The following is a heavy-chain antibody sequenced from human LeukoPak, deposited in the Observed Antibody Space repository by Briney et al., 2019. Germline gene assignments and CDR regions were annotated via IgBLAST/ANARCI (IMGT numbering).Heavy chain of an antibody. V-gene: IGHV3-74*01. Sequence: GGSLRLSCAASGISFNNYWMPWVRQAPGKGLVWVSRVNSDGSSTVYADSVKGRCTISRDNARTTVYLQMSSLRLDDTATYYCATGLGHYYDYWGQGSLVTVSS. CDR2: VNSDGSST. J-gene: IGHJ4*02. CDR3: ATGLGHYYDY. D-gene: IGHD3-22*01. CDR1: GISFNNYW.